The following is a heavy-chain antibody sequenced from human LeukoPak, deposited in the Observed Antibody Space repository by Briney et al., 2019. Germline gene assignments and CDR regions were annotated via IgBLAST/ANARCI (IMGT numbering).Heavy chain of an antibody. CDR2: IYSGGST. J-gene: IGHJ3*02. V-gene: IGHV3-53*01. CDR1: GFTVSSNY. Sequence: PGGSLRLSCAASGFTVSSNYMSWVRQAPGKGLEWVSVIYSGGSTYYADSVKGRFTISRDNSKNTLYLQMNSLRAEDTAVYYCARDCSSTSCSRTDAFDIWGQGTMVTISS. CDR3: ARDCSSTSCSRTDAFDI. D-gene: IGHD2-2*01.